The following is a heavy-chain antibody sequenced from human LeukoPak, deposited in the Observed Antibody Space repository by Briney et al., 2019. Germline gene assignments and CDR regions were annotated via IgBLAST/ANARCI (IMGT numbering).Heavy chain of an antibody. D-gene: IGHD2-15*01. CDR2: ISSSSSYI. CDR3: ARSGTSDDFDI. Sequence: SCTSAGVTYSKYVINGVRQAPGKRLEWVSSISSSSSYIYYADSVKGRFTISRDNAKNSLCLQMNSLRAEDTAVYYCARSGTSDDFDIWGQGTMVTVSS. V-gene: IGHV3-21*01. J-gene: IGHJ3*02. CDR1: GVTYSKYV.